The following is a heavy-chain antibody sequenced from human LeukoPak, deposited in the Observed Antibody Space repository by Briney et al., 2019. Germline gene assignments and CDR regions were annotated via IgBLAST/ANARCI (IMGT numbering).Heavy chain of an antibody. CDR3: GRDSLAAPGIGMDV. CDR2: INANSGGT. V-gene: IGHV1-2*02. J-gene: IGHJ6*02. Sequence: ASVKVSCKASGYTFTDYYIHWVRQAPGQGLEWMGWINANSGGTHYAQKFQGRVTMTRDTPISTAYMDLNSLTSDDTAVYYCGRDSLAAPGIGMDVWGQGTTVTVFS. D-gene: IGHD6-13*01. CDR1: GYTFTDYY.